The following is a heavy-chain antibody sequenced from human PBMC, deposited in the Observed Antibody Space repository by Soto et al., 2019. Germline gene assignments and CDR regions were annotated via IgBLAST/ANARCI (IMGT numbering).Heavy chain of an antibody. CDR3: ARGGGYDYRRRYFDY. CDR2: INRSGST. CDR1: GGSFSGYY. D-gene: IGHD5-12*01. V-gene: IGHV4-34*01. J-gene: IGHJ4*02. Sequence: QVQLQQWGAGLLKPSETLSLTCAVYGGSFSGYYWSWIRQPPGKGLEGIGEINRSGSTNYNPSLKSRVTISVDTSKNQFSLKLSSVTAADTAVYYCARGGGYDYRRRYFDYWGQGTLVTVSS.